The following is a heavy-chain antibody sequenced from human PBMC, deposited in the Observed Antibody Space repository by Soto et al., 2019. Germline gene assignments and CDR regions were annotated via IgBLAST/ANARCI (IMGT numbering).Heavy chain of an antibody. V-gene: IGHV5-10-1*01. CDR1: GYSFTSYW. CDR3: ASNDRNYYGMDV. D-gene: IGHD1-1*01. J-gene: IGHJ6*02. Sequence: PGESLKISCKGSGYSFTSYWISWVRQMPGKGLEWVGRIDPSDSYTNYSPSFQGHVTISADKSISTAYLQWSSLKASDTAMYYCASNDRNYYGMDVWGQGTTVTVSS. CDR2: IDPSDSYT.